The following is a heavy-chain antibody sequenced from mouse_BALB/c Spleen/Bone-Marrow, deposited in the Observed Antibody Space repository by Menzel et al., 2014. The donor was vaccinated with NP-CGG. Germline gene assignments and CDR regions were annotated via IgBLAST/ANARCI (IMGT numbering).Heavy chain of an antibody. V-gene: IGHV7-3*02. Sequence: EVKLVESGGGLVQPGGSLILSRATSGFTFTDYYMSWARQPPGKALEWLGFIRNKANGYTTEYSASVKGRFTISRDNSQSILYLQMNTLRAEDSATYYCARDGNYYFDYWGQGTTLTVSS. CDR2: IRNKANGYTT. D-gene: IGHD2-1*01. CDR3: ARDGNYYFDY. J-gene: IGHJ2*01. CDR1: GFTFTDYY.